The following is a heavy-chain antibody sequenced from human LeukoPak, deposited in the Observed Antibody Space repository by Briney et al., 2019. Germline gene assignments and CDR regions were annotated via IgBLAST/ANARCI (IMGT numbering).Heavy chain of an antibody. CDR1: GFTSSTYG. D-gene: IGHD1-26*01. Sequence: QPGRSLTLSCAATGFTSSTYGMHWVRQAPGKGLEWVAVIWYDGSNKYYADSVKGRFTISRDNSTNTLYLQMNSLRAEDAAAYYCAKDPRGSYSRDYYYYMDVWGKGTTVTVSS. V-gene: IGHV3-33*06. CDR3: AKDPRGSYSRDYYYYMDV. CDR2: IWYDGSNK. J-gene: IGHJ6*03.